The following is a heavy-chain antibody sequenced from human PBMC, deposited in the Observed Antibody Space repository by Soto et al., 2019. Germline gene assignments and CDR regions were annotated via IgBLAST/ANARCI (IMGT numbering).Heavy chain of an antibody. J-gene: IGHJ5*02. CDR2: INPSGGST. CDR3: ARDLPYDFWSGYSTINWFDP. D-gene: IGHD3-3*01. CDR1: GYTFTSYY. Sequence: ASVKVSCKASGYTFTSYYIHWVRQAPGQGLEWMGIINPSGGSTSYAQKFQGRVTMTRDTSTSTVYMELSSLRSEDTAVYYCARDLPYDFWSGYSTINWFDPWGQGTLVTVSS. V-gene: IGHV1-46*01.